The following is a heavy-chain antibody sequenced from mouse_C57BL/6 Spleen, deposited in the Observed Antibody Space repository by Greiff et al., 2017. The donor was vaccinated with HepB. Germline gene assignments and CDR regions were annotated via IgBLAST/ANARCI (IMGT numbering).Heavy chain of an antibody. D-gene: IGHD5-1*01. CDR3: ALRSNYFDY. CDR2: INPYNGGT. CDR1: GYTFTDYY. Sequence: EVQLVESGPVLVKPGASVKMSCKASGYTFTDYYMNWVKQSHGKSLEWIGVINPYNGGTSYNQKFKGKATLTVDKSSSTAYMELNSLTSEDSAVYYCALRSNYFDYWGQGTTLTVSS. J-gene: IGHJ2*01. V-gene: IGHV1-19*01.